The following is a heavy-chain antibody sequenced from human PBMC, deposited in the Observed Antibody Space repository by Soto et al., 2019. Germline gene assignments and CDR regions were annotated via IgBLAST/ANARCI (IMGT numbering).Heavy chain of an antibody. CDR2: IYSGGST. J-gene: IGHJ4*02. D-gene: IGHD6-6*01. CDR3: ARGVLFRSSYLEY. Sequence: EVQLGETGGGLIQPGGSLRLSCAASGFTVSSNYMSWVRQAPGKGLEWVSVIYSGGSTYYADSVKGRFTISRDNSKNTLYLQMNSLRAEDTAVYYCARGVLFRSSYLEYWGQGTLVTVSS. CDR1: GFTVSSNY. V-gene: IGHV3-53*02.